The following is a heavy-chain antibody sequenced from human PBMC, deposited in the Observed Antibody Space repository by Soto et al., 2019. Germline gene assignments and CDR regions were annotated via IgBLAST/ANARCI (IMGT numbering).Heavy chain of an antibody. CDR2: ISSSSSYI. D-gene: IGHD2-15*01. CDR1: GFTFSSYS. CDR3: ARDHGYCSGGSCYRSDAFDI. Sequence: GGSLRLSCAASGFTFSSYSMNWVRQAPGKGLEWVSSISSSSSYIYYADSVKGRFTISRDNAKNSLYLQMNSLRAEDTAVYYCARDHGYCSGGSCYRSDAFDIWGQGTMVTVSS. J-gene: IGHJ3*02. V-gene: IGHV3-21*01.